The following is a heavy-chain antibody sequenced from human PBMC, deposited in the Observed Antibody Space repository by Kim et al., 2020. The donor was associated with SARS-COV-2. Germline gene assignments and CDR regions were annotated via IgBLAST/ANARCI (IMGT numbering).Heavy chain of an antibody. CDR3: ARGVPYSGGYPDI. D-gene: IGHD6-19*01. V-gene: IGHV4-59*01. Sequence: SETLYLTCTVSGGSISSYYWSWIRQPPGKGLEWIGYIYYSGSTNYNPSLKSRVTISVDTSKNQFSLKLSSVTAADTAVYYCARGVPYSGGYPDIWGQGTMVTVSS. CDR2: IYYSGST. CDR1: GGSISSYY. J-gene: IGHJ3*02.